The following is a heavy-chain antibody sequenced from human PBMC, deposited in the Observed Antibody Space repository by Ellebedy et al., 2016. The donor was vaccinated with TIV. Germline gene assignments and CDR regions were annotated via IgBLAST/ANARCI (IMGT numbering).Heavy chain of an antibody. V-gene: IGHV3-23*01. CDR2: INADATST. CDR1: GFTFSAFA. CDR3: AKGSSSGFNYDRVGCAS. D-gene: IGHD3-16*01. Sequence: GESLKISCAASGFTFSAFAIHWVRQAPGKGLEWVSVINADATSTYYADSVKGRITISRDNSKNTLFLQMNSLRAEDTAVYYCAKGSSSGFNYDRVGCASWGQGILVTVSS. J-gene: IGHJ5*02.